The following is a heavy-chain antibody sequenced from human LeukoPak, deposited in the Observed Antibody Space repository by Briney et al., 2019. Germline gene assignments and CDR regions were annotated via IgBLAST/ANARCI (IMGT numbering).Heavy chain of an antibody. CDR3: ARLELQENWFDP. Sequence: GESLKISCKGSGYSFTSYWIGWVRQMPGKGPEWVGIIYPGDSDTRYSPSFQGQVTISADKSISTAYPQWSSLKASDTAMYYCARLELQENWFDPWGQGTLVTVSS. D-gene: IGHD2-15*01. CDR2: IYPGDSDT. V-gene: IGHV5-51*01. J-gene: IGHJ5*02. CDR1: GYSFTSYW.